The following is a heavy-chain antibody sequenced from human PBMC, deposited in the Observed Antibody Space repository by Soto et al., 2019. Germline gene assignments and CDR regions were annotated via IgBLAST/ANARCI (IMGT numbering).Heavy chain of an antibody. Sequence: QLQLEQSGAEVKRPGASVRVSCKASGNTLTGHFLHWVRQARGQGLEWMGWLNSNSGGTKIAQKFQGRLAMTRETSITTAYMELSRLRSDDTAVYYCATSPGWLGEGSGGLDVWGLGATVTVSS. D-gene: IGHD3-10*01. V-gene: IGHV1-2*02. CDR3: ATSPGWLGEGSGGLDV. CDR1: GNTLTGHF. CDR2: LNSNSGGT. J-gene: IGHJ6*02.